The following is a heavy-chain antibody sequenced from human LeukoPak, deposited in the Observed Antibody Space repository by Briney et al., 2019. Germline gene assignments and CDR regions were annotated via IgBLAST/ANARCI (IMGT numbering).Heavy chain of an antibody. D-gene: IGHD3-9*01. CDR1: GFTFSSYA. Sequence: PGGSLRLSCAASGFTFSSYAMNWVRQAPGKGLEWVAGISSGDRTFHSESVKGRFTISTDKSQDTLYIQMNTLRAEDTAVYYCAKDATASPYFHWFDNWGQGTQVIVSS. CDR3: AKDATASPYFHWFDN. CDR2: ISSGDRT. J-gene: IGHJ4*02. V-gene: IGHV3-23*01.